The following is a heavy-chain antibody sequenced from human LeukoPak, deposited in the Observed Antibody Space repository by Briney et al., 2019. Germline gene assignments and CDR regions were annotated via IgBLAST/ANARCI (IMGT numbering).Heavy chain of an antibody. CDR1: GDSINTTTYS. CDR2: IYHSGST. CDR3: ARVQGFTFLQFDY. J-gene: IGHJ4*02. Sequence: SETLSLTCTVSGDSINTTTYSWSWIRQPPGKGLEWIGYIYHSGSTYYNPSLKTRAIISLDRSKSQFSLSLASVTAADTAVYYCARVQGFTFLQFDYWGQGTLATVSS. D-gene: IGHD5-24*01. V-gene: IGHV4-30-2*01.